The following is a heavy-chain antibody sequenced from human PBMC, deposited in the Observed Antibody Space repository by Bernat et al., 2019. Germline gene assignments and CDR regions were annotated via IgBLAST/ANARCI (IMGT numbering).Heavy chain of an antibody. CDR2: IYYTGST. D-gene: IGHD1-14*01. V-gene: IGHV4-31*03. CDR1: GGSISSGDYY. Sequence: QVQLQESGPGLVKPSQTLSLTCTVSGGSISSGDYYWSWTPHPPGKGLEWFGYIYYTGSTYYNPSLKSRVTISLNTSKNQFSLKLSSVTAADTAVYYCARGGITGERVFDYWGQGTLVTVSS. CDR3: ARGGITGERVFDY. J-gene: IGHJ4*02.